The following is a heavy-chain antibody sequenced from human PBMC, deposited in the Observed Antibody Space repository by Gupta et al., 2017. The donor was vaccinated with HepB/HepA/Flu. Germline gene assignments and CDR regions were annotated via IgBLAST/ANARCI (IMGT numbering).Heavy chain of an antibody. CDR3: ARGWGSIHGSYRFDF. V-gene: IGHV6-1*01. CDR2: TFYRSKWSN. Sequence: QVQLQQSGPGLVKPSQTLTLTCAISGDSVPSKSAGWNWIRQSPSRGLEWLGRTFYRSKWSNEYSLSVRSRIIINPDASKNQFSLHLNSVSPEDTAVYYCARGWGSIHGSYRFDFWGQGTLVTVAS. J-gene: IGHJ4*02. CDR1: GDSVPSKSAG. D-gene: IGHD5-18*01.